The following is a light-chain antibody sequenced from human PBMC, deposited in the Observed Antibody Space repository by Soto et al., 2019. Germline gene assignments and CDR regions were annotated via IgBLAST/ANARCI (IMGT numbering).Light chain of an antibody. CDR1: RSNMGKNS. Sequence: QSVLTQPPSASGTPGQRVTISCSGSRSNMGKNSVYWFQQFPGTTPTLLIFNQSRRPSGVPERFSGSRSGTSASLAISGLRLEDEADYYCGVWDDTLHGWEFGGGTKLTVL. CDR2: NQS. CDR3: GVWDDTLHGWE. V-gene: IGLV1-47*01. J-gene: IGLJ3*02.